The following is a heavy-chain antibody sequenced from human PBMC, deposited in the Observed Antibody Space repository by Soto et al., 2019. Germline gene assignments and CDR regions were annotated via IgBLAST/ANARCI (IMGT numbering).Heavy chain of an antibody. CDR3: AKARYFDSTGYLYYFDY. V-gene: IGHV3-23*01. CDR1: GFPFWTYS. CDR2: ISGSGTAT. Sequence: EVNLLESGGGLVQPGGSMRLSCEASGFPFWTYSMSWVRQAPRKGLEWVSGISGSGTATYYTDSVKGRFTVSRDNSKDTLFLQMNTLRVEDTAVYYCAKARYFDSTGYLYYFDYWGQGTLITVSS. J-gene: IGHJ4*02. D-gene: IGHD3-22*01.